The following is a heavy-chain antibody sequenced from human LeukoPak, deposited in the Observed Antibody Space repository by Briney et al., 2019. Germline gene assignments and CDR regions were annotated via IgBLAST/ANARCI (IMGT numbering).Heavy chain of an antibody. D-gene: IGHD4-23*01. V-gene: IGHV1-2*02. CDR2: ISPNSGDT. J-gene: IGHJ2*01. Sequence: ASVNVCCKASGYTFTCYIMHWVRQAPGQGLEWMGWISPNSGDTKYAQKFQGRVTMTRDTSISTAYMEVSRLRSDDTAVYYCVRGLTTVAPSLYFWVRGTLVTVSS. CDR3: VRGLTTVAPSLYF. CDR1: GYTFTCYI.